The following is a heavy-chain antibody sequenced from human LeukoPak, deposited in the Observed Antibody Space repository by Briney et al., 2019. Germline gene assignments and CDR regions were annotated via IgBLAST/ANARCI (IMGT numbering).Heavy chain of an antibody. CDR3: AREEGLRYCTNGVCYGFDY. J-gene: IGHJ4*02. CDR1: GGSISSGGYY. Sequence: SETLSLTCTVSGGSISSGGYYWSWIRQHPGKGLEWIGYIYYSGSTYYNPSLKSRVTISVDTSKNQFSLKLSSVTAADTAVYYCAREEGLRYCTNGVCYGFDYWGQGTLVTVSS. CDR2: IYYSGST. V-gene: IGHV4-31*03. D-gene: IGHD2-8*01.